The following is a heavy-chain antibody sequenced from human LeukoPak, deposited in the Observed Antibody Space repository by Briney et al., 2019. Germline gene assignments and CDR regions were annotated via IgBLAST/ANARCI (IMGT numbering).Heavy chain of an antibody. V-gene: IGHV3-21*01. D-gene: IGHD1-1*01. CDR3: ARDWNDFYMDV. CDR1: GFTFGTYS. Sequence: GGTLRLSCAVSGFTFGTYSMNWVRQAPGKGLEWVSSISSSSNYIYYADLVKGRFTISRDNAKNSLFLQMDSLRDEDTAVYYCARDWNDFYMDVWGKGTTVTVSS. J-gene: IGHJ6*03. CDR2: ISSSSNYI.